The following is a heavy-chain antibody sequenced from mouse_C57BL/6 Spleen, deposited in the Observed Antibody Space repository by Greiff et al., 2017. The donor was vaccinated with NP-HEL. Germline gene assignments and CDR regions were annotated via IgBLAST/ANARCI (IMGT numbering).Heavy chain of an antibody. D-gene: IGHD2-1*01. Sequence: EVQLQQSGPELVKPGASVKISCKASGYTFTDYYMNWVKQSHGKSLEWIGDINPNNGGTSYNQKFKGKATLTVDKSSSTAYMELRSLTSEDSAVYYCAREAIDYGNPYYFDYWGQGTTLTVSS. CDR1: GYTFTDYY. V-gene: IGHV1-26*01. CDR3: AREAIDYGNPYYFDY. J-gene: IGHJ2*01. CDR2: INPNNGGT.